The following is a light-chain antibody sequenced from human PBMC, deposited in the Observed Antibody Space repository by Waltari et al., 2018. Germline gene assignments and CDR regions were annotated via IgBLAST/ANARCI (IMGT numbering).Light chain of an antibody. J-gene: IGLJ2*01. Sequence: QSVLTQPPSASGTPGQRVTISCSGRSSNIGSNTVNWYQQLPGTAPKPLIYSNNQRPSWVPDRFSGSKSGTSASLAISGLQSEDEADYYCAAWDDSLNAVLFGGGTKLTVL. CDR2: SNN. CDR1: SSNIGSNT. V-gene: IGLV1-44*01. CDR3: AAWDDSLNAVL.